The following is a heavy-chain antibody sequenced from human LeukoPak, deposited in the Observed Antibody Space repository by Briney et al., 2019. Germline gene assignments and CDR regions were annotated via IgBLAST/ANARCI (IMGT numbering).Heavy chain of an antibody. D-gene: IGHD5-18*01. Sequence: PGGSLRLSCAASGFTFSRAWMSWLRQAPGKGLEWVANIKEDGSEDYYADSVKGRFAISKDNAKNSLYLQMNSLRAEDTAMYYCARDADGYEDWGQGTLVTVSS. V-gene: IGHV3-7*01. CDR3: ARDADGYED. J-gene: IGHJ4*02. CDR2: IKEDGSED. CDR1: GFTFSRAW.